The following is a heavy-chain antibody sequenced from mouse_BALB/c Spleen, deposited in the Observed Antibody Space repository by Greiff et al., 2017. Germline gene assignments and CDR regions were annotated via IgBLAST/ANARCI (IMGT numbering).Heavy chain of an antibody. CDR1: GFTFSDYY. CDR3: ARGDLYYFDY. CDR2: ISDGGSYT. J-gene: IGHJ2*01. V-gene: IGHV5-4*02. Sequence: EVKVVESGGGLVKPGGSLKLSCAASGFTFSDYYMYWVRQTPEKRLEWVATISDGGSYTYYPDSVKGRFTISRDNAKNNLYLQMSSLKSEDTAMYYCARGDLYYFDYWGQGTTLTVSS.